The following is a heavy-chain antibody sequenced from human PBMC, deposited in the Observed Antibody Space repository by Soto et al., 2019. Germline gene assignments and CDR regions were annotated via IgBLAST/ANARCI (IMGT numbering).Heavy chain of an antibody. CDR2: IYYSGRT. D-gene: IGHD2-8*01. V-gene: IGHV4-39*01. CDR3: ARQDIVLMVYVYSFDD. J-gene: IGHJ4*02. CDR1: GGSISSSSSY. Sequence: SETLSLTCTVSGGSISSSSSYWGWIRQPPGKGLEWIGSIYYSGRTYYNPSLESRVTIFVDASKNQFSLKLSSVTAADTAVYYCARQDIVLMVYVYSFDDWGQGTLVTVSS.